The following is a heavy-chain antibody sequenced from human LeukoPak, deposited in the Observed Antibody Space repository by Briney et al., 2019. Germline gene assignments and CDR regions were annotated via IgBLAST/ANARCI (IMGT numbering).Heavy chain of an antibody. J-gene: IGHJ4*02. CDR2: IYYSGST. CDR3: ARDGEWLAFDY. Sequence: SETLSLTCTVSGGSISSSSYYWGWIRQSPGKGLEWIGSIYYSGSTYYNPSLKSRVTISVDTSKNQFSLKLSSVTAADTAVYYCARDGEWLAFDYWGQGTLVTVSS. CDR1: GGSISSSSYY. V-gene: IGHV4-39*07. D-gene: IGHD3-3*01.